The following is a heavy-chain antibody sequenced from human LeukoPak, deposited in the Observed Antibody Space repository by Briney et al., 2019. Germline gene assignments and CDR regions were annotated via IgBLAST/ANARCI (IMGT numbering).Heavy chain of an antibody. J-gene: IGHJ5*01. CDR3: ARVGFGENWFDS. CDR1: GGSISSYY. CDR2: IYYSGTT. Sequence: PSETLSLTCTVSGGSISSYYWSWIRQPPGKGLEWIGFIYYSGTTSYNPSLKSRVTMSLDTSKKQFSLKVRSLTAADTAMYYCARVGFGENWFDSWGQGTLVIVS. D-gene: IGHD3-10*01. V-gene: IGHV4-59*01.